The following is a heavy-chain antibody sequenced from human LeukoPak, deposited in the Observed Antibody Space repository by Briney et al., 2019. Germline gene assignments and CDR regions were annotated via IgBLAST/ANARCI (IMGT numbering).Heavy chain of an antibody. CDR2: IYTSGST. CDR3: ARMGGSYPYYFDY. D-gene: IGHD1-26*01. Sequence: SQTLSLTCTVSGGSISSGSYNWSWIRQHPGKGLEWSGRIYTSGSTNYNPSLKSRVTMSVDTSKNQFSLKLSSVTAADTAVYYCARMGGSYPYYFDYWGQGTLVTVSS. V-gene: IGHV4-61*02. J-gene: IGHJ4*02. CDR1: GGSISSGSYN.